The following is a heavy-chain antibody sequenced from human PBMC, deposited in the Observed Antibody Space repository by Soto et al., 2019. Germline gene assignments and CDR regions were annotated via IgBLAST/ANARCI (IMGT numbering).Heavy chain of an antibody. D-gene: IGHD1-26*01. CDR2: TYYKSKWYN. J-gene: IGHJ4*02. Sequence: SQTLSLTCAISGDSVSSNSVAWNWIRQSPSRGLEWLGRTYYKSKWYNDYAVSVKSRITINPDTSKNQFSLQLNSVTPEDTAVYYCARDTPAKGSYFDYWGQGMSVTVSS. CDR1: GDSVSSNSVA. V-gene: IGHV6-1*01. CDR3: ARDTPAKGSYFDY.